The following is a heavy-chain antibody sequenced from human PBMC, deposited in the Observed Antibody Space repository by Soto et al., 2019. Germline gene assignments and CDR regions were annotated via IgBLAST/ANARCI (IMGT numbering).Heavy chain of an antibody. CDR1: GFTFRQYG. Sequence: QVQLVESGGGVVQPGRSLRLSCAASGFTFRQYGMHWVRQAPGKGLEWVAVIFYDESKEYYADSVRGRFTISRDNSNNMLYLQLNSLRGEDTALYSCARDAAARDGRGGMYVWGQGTTVTVSS. CDR3: ARDAAARDGRGGMYV. CDR2: IFYDESKE. J-gene: IGHJ6*02. D-gene: IGHD6-6*01. V-gene: IGHV3-33*01.